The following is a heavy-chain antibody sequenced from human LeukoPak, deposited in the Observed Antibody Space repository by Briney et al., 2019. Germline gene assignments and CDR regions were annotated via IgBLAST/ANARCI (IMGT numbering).Heavy chain of an antibody. J-gene: IGHJ6*03. CDR1: GGSLSSYY. V-gene: IGHV4-59*01. D-gene: IGHD3-10*01. Sequence: SETLSLSCTVSGGSLSSYYWSWIRQPPGKGLEWIGYIYYSGSTNYNPSLKSRVTISVDTSKNQFSLKLSSVTAADTAVYYCARVEAGYYGSGSYPPSYYHMDVWGKGTTVTISS. CDR3: ARVEAGYYGSGSYPPSYYHMDV. CDR2: IYYSGST.